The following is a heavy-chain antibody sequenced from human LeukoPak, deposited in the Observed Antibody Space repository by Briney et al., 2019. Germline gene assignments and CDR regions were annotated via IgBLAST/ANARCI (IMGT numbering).Heavy chain of an antibody. D-gene: IGHD3-22*01. J-gene: IGHJ4*02. Sequence: PGGSLRLSCAASGFTFSGSAMHWVRQASGKGLEWVGRIRGKANSYATAYAASVKGRFTISRDDPKNTAYLQMNSLKTEDTAIYYCTITYYYDSSGYYWLDYWGQGTLVTVSS. CDR1: GFTFSGSA. V-gene: IGHV3-73*01. CDR2: IRGKANSYAT. CDR3: TITYYYDSSGYYWLDY.